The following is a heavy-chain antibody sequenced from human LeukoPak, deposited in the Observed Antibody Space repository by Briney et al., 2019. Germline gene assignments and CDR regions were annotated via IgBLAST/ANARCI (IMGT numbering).Heavy chain of an antibody. Sequence: GGSLRLSCAASGFTFSNAWMSWVRQAPGKGLEWVGRIKSKTDGGTTDYAAPVKGRFTISRDDSKNTLYLQMNSLKTEDTAVYYCTTWLNDFWSGYTLDYWGQGTLVTVSS. D-gene: IGHD3-3*01. CDR1: GFTFSNAW. CDR2: IKSKTDGGTT. J-gene: IGHJ4*02. CDR3: TTWLNDFWSGYTLDY. V-gene: IGHV3-15*01.